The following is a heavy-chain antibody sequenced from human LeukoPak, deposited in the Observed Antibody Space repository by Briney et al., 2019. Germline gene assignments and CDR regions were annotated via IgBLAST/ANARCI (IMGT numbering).Heavy chain of an antibody. D-gene: IGHD3-22*01. J-gene: IGHJ4*02. V-gene: IGHV3-23*01. CDR3: AKDSSGYHGSHDY. CDR1: GFTFSSYA. CDR2: ISGSGGST. Sequence: GGSLRLSCAASGFTFSSYAMNWVRQAPGKGLEWVSAISGSGGSTYYADSVKGRFTISRDNSKNTLYLQMNSLRAEDTAVYYCAKDSSGYHGSHDYWGQGTLVTVSS.